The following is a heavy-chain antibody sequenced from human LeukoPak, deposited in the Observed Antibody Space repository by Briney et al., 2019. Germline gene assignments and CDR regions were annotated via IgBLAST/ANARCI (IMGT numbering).Heavy chain of an antibody. CDR2: ISGYNGNT. CDR1: GYSFSDYG. V-gene: IGHV1-18*01. CDR3: ARVGLVDNEYGFDFYMDV. D-gene: IGHD4/OR15-4a*01. J-gene: IGHJ6*03. Sequence: ASVKVSCKPSGYSFSDYGITGVRQTPGLGSEWMGRISGYNGNTNYAESLQGRVTMTIDTSTSTAYLDLRSLRSDDTAVYYCARVGLVDNEYGFDFYMDVWGKGTTVIVSS.